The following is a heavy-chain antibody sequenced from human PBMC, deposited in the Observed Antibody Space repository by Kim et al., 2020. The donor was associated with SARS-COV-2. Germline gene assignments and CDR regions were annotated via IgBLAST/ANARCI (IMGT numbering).Heavy chain of an antibody. D-gene: IGHD3-9*01. Sequence: SETLSLTCTVSGGSISSSSYYWGWIRQPPGKGLEWIGSIYYSGSTYYNPSLKSRVTISVDTSKNQFSLKLSSVTAADTAVYYCARVERGYDILTGYYTPRYFDYWGQGTLVTVSS. V-gene: IGHV4-39*01. CDR2: IYYSGST. CDR3: ARVERGYDILTGYYTPRYFDY. CDR1: GGSISSSSYY. J-gene: IGHJ4*02.